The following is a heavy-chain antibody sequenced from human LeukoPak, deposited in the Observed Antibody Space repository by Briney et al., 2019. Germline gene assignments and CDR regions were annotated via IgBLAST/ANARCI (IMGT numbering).Heavy chain of an antibody. V-gene: IGHV3-48*03. CDR1: GFSFSNYE. D-gene: IGHD3-10*01. CDR3: AGVSSEY. CDR2: ISSSGSLI. Sequence: GGTLRLSCAASGFSFSNYEMNWVRQAPGKGLEWVSFISSSGSLIYYADSVKGRFTISRDNAKNSLYLQMNSLRAEDTAVYYCAGVSSEYWGQGTLVTVSS. J-gene: IGHJ4*02.